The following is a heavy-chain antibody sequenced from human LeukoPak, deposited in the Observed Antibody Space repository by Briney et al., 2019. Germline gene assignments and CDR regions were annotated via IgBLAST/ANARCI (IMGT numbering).Heavy chain of an antibody. J-gene: IGHJ4*02. CDR2: IKTNAEGGTL. Sequence: PGGSLRLSCAASGFTYSNVWMNWVRQAPGKGLERVGRIKTNAEGGTLDYTAPVKGRFTISRDDSKNTLYLQMDSLEVEDTGMYYCTTGIDDEGGYWGQGTLVTVSS. CDR3: TTGIDDEGGY. D-gene: IGHD3-3*02. V-gene: IGHV3-15*07. CDR1: GFTYSNVW.